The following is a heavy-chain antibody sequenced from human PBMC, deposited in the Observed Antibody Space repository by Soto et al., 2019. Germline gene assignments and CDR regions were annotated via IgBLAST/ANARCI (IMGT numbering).Heavy chain of an antibody. Sequence: SETLSLTCTVSGGSISSSSYYWGWIRRPPGKGLEWIGSIYYSGSTYYNPSLKSRVTISVDTSKNQFSLKLSSVTAADTAVYYCTRDGGSTDESYYYYIDVWGKGTTVTGSS. CDR2: IYYSGST. CDR1: GGSISSSSYY. CDR3: TRDGGSTDESYYYYIDV. D-gene: IGHD4-17*01. V-gene: IGHV4-39*07. J-gene: IGHJ6*03.